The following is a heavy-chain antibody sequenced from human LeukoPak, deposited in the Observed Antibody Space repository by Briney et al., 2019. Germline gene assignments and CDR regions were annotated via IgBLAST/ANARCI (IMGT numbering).Heavy chain of an antibody. CDR3: ARGLRVAARPIAGWFDP. Sequence: SETLSLTCAVYGGSFSGYYWSWIRQPPGKGLEWIGEINHSGSTNYNQSLKSRVTISVDTSKNQFSLKLSSVTAADTAVYYCARGLRVAARPIAGWFDPWGQGTLVTVSS. CDR2: INHSGST. J-gene: IGHJ5*02. CDR1: GGSFSGYY. D-gene: IGHD6-6*01. V-gene: IGHV4-34*01.